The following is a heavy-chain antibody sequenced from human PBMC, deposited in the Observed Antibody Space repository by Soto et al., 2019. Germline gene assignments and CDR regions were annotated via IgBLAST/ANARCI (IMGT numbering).Heavy chain of an antibody. Sequence: QVQLVESGGGVVQPGRSLRLSCAASGFTFSSYAMHWVRQAPGKGLEWVAVISYDGSNKYYADSVKGRFTISRDNSKNTLYLQMNSLRAEDTAVYDCARAYSRAFDYWGQGTLVTVSS. CDR2: ISYDGSNK. CDR3: ARAYSRAFDY. J-gene: IGHJ4*02. D-gene: IGHD6-25*01. V-gene: IGHV3-30-3*01. CDR1: GFTFSSYA.